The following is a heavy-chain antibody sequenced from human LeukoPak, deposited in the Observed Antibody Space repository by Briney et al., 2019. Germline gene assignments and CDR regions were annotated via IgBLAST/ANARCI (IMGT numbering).Heavy chain of an antibody. Sequence: MPSETLSLTCAVYGGSFSGYYWSWIRQPPGKGLEWIGEINHSGSTNYNPSLKSRVTISVDTSKNQFSLKLSSVTAADTAVYYCARGVIRSGWYHGTYYMDVWGKGTTVTVSS. CDR2: INHSGST. V-gene: IGHV4-34*01. J-gene: IGHJ6*03. CDR1: GGSFSGYY. D-gene: IGHD6-19*01. CDR3: ARGVIRSGWYHGTYYMDV.